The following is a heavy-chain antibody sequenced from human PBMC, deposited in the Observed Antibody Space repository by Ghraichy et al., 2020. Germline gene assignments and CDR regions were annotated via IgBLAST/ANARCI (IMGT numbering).Heavy chain of an antibody. J-gene: IGHJ4*02. V-gene: IGHV1-18*01. CDR1: GYTFTSYG. CDR2: ISAYNGNT. D-gene: IGHD2-2*01. Sequence: ASVKVSCKASGYTFTSYGISWVRQAPGQGLAWMGWISAYNGNTNYAQKLQGRVTMTTDTSTSTAYMELRSLRSDDTAVYYCARVKSSVVVPAAISQYYFDYWGQGTLVTVSS. CDR3: ARVKSSVVVPAAISQYYFDY.